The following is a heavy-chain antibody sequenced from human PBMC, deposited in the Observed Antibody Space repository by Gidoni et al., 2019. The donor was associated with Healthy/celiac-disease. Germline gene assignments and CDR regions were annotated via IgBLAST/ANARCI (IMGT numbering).Heavy chain of an antibody. CDR2: INHSGST. V-gene: IGHV4-34*01. CDR3: ARGRRITMVRGAIYYYYMDV. Sequence: QVQLQQWGAGLWKPSETLSLTCAVYGGSFSGYYWRWIRQPPGKGLEWIGEINHSGSTNYNPSLKSRVTISVDTSKNQFSLKLSSVTAADTAVYYCARGRRITMVRGAIYYYYMDVWGKGTTVTVSS. CDR1: GGSFSGYY. J-gene: IGHJ6*03. D-gene: IGHD3-10*01.